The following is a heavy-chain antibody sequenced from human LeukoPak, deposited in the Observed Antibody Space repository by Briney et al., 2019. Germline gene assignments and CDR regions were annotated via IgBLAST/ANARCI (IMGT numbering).Heavy chain of an antibody. V-gene: IGHV3-30-3*01. CDR2: ISYDGTVT. CDR3: ARDVVLTAFYYYGMDV. Sequence: PGGSLRLSCAASGFTFNSYAMHWVRQAPGKGLEWVALISYDGTVTYYADSVKGRFTISRDSSKNTLYLDMNSLRVADTALYYCARDVVLTAFYYYGMDVWGQGTTVTVSS. J-gene: IGHJ6*02. CDR1: GFTFNSYA. D-gene: IGHD2-8*02.